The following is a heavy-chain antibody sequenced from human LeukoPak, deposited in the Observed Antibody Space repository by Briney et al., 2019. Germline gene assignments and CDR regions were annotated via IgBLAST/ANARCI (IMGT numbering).Heavy chain of an antibody. J-gene: IGHJ4*02. CDR3: ARRGVEDRTTTGENYFAY. V-gene: IGHV4-4*07. Sequence: SETLSLTCTVSGVSINSYSWNWIRQPAGKGLEWTGRIYTSGITNYNPSLKSRVTMSVDTSKNQFSLKLSSVTAADTAVYYCARRGVEDRTTTGENYFAYWGQGTLVTVSS. D-gene: IGHD7-27*01. CDR1: GVSINSYS. CDR2: IYTSGIT.